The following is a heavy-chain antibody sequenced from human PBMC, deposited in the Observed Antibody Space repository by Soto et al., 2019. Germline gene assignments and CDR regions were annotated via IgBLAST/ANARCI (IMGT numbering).Heavy chain of an antibody. CDR3: ARAGGRFPAAKGAFDI. Sequence: QVQLQESGPGLVKPSQTLSLTCTVSGGSISSGGYYWSWIRQHPGKGLEWIGYIYYSGSTYYNPSLKSRVTISVDTSKNQFSLKLSSVTAADTAVYYCARAGGRFPAAKGAFDIWGQGTMVTVSS. CDR2: IYYSGST. J-gene: IGHJ3*02. V-gene: IGHV4-31*03. D-gene: IGHD2-2*01. CDR1: GGSISSGGYY.